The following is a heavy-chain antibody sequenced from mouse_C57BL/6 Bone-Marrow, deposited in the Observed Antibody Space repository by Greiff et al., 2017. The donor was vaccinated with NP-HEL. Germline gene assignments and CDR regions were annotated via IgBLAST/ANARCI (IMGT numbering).Heavy chain of an antibody. CDR3: VKNYDSDYYYDMDF. J-gene: IGHJ4*01. V-gene: IGHV1-69*01. Sequence: VQLQQSGAELVKPGASVKLSCKASGYTFTSYWMHWVKQRPGQGLEWIGEIYPADSYTNYNDKFKGKSTLTADKSSSTAYMQLSSLTSEDSAVDYWVKNYDSDYYYDMDFGGQGTAVTVTA. CDR1: GYTFTSYW. D-gene: IGHD2-13*01. CDR2: IYPADSYT.